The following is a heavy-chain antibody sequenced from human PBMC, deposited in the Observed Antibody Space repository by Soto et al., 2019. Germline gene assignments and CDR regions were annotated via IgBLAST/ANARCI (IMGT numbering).Heavy chain of an antibody. J-gene: IGHJ4*02. CDR3: ATSYGNAWYTY. CDR1: GGSVSSGSYY. V-gene: IGHV4-61*01. Sequence: SETLSLTCTVSGGSVSSGSYYWSWIRQPPGKGLEWIGYIYYSGSTNYNPSLKSRVTISVDTSKNQFSLKLSSVTAADTAVYYCATSYGNAWYTYWGQGTQVTVSS. CDR2: IYYSGST. D-gene: IGHD6-13*01.